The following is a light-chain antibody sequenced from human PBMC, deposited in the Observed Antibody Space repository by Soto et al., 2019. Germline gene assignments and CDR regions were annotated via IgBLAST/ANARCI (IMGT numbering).Light chain of an antibody. CDR3: QQHCHWPPWT. J-gene: IGKJ1*01. V-gene: IGKV3-11*01. CDR2: GAS. CDR1: ENVRTF. Sequence: EVVLTQSPATLSLSPGERATLSCRASENVRTFVDWYQQKPGQAPRLLIHGASNRATGIPDRFSDSGSGTDFTLTISTLEPEDFAVYYCQQHCHWPPWTFGQGTRVEIQ.